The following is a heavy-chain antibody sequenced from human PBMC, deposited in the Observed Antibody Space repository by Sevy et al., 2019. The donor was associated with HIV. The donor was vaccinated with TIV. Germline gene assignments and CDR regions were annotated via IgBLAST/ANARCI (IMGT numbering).Heavy chain of an antibody. CDR2: LYSGGST. CDR1: GFTVSSSY. Sequence: GGSLRLSCAASGFTVSSSYMSWVRQAPGKGLEWVSILYSGGSTYYEDSVKGRFTISRDNSQNTLYLQMNNLRAEDTAVYYCATAMYDKRFDHWGQGTLVTVSS. CDR3: ATAMYDKRFDH. V-gene: IGHV3-53*01. D-gene: IGHD3-9*01. J-gene: IGHJ5*02.